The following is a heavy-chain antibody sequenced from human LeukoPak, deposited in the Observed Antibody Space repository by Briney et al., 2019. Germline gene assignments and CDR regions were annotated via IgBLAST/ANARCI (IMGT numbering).Heavy chain of an antibody. J-gene: IGHJ6*02. CDR1: GGSISSYY. CDR3: ARDFITMVRGVIPHYYYYYGMDA. Sequence: SETLSLTCTVSGGSISSYYWSWIRQPAGKGLEWIGRIYTSGSTNYNPSLKSRVTMSVDTSKNQFSLKLSSVTAADTAVYYCARDFITMVRGVIPHYYYYYGMDAWGQGTTVTVSS. V-gene: IGHV4-4*07. CDR2: IYTSGST. D-gene: IGHD3-10*01.